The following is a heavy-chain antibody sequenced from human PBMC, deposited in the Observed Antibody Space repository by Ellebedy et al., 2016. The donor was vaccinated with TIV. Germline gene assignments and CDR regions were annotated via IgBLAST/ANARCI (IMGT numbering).Heavy chain of an antibody. V-gene: IGHV3-30*18. D-gene: IGHD3-16*01. Sequence: GESLKISXAASGFTFSSYGMHWVRQAPGKGLEWVAVISYDGSNKYYADSVKGRFTISRDNSKNTLYLQMNSLRAEDTAVYYCAKDGGSRTMYYFDYWGQGTLVTVSS. CDR1: GFTFSSYG. CDR2: ISYDGSNK. CDR3: AKDGGSRTMYYFDY. J-gene: IGHJ4*02.